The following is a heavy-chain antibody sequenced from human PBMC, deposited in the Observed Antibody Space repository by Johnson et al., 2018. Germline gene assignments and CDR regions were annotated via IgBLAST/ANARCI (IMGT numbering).Heavy chain of an antibody. J-gene: IGHJ3*02. D-gene: IGHD1-26*01. Sequence: QVQLVESGGGLVKPGGSLRLSCAASGFTFSDYYMRWIRQAPGTGLEWVSYISSSGSTIYYADSVKGRFTISRDNARHSLYLQMNRLRAEDTAVYYCARDLKSTGGTRDAFDIWGQGTMVTVSS. CDR1: GFTFSDYY. CDR3: ARDLKSTGGTRDAFDI. V-gene: IGHV3-11*04. CDR2: ISSSGSTI.